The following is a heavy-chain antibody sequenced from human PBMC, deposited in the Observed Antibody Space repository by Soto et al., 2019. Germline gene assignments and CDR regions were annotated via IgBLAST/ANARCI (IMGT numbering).Heavy chain of an antibody. CDR3: ARGGIAARGSLNWFDP. V-gene: IGHV1-2*02. CDR1: GYTFTGYY. Sequence: QVQLVQSGAEVKKPGASVKVSCKVSGYTFTGYYMHWVRQAPGQGLEWMGWINPNSGGTNYAQKFQGRVTMTRDTSISTAYMELSRLRSDDTAVYYCARGGIAARGSLNWFDPWGQGTLVTVSS. CDR2: INPNSGGT. J-gene: IGHJ5*02. D-gene: IGHD6-13*01.